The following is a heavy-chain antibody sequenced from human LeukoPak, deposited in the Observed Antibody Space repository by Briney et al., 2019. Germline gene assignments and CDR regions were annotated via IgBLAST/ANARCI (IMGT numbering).Heavy chain of an antibody. V-gene: IGHV4-59*08. CDR1: GGSISSYY. Sequence: SETLSLTCTVSGGSISSYYWSWIRQPPGKGLQWIGYIYYSGSTNYNPSLKSRVTISVDTSKNQFSLKLSSVTAADTAVYYCARRPDYYYGMDVWGQGTTVTVSS. CDR3: ARRPDYYYGMDV. CDR2: IYYSGST. J-gene: IGHJ6*02.